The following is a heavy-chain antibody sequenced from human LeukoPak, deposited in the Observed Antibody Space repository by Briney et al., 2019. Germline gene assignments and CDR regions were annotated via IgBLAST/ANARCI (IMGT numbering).Heavy chain of an antibody. CDR2: IYSSGST. J-gene: IGHJ4*02. CDR1: GGSISSYY. Sequence: SETLSLTCTVSGGSISSYYWSWIRQPAGKGLEWIGRIYSSGSTNYNPSLKSRVTVSVDTSKNQFSLKLSSVTAADTAVYYCASLAYCGGDCYDDYWGQGTLVTVSS. V-gene: IGHV4-4*07. D-gene: IGHD2-21*02. CDR3: ASLAYCGGDCYDDY.